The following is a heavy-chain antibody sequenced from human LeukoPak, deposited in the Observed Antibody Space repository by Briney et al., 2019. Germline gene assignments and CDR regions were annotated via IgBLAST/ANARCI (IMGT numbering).Heavy chain of an antibody. CDR1: GYTLTELS. Sequence: ASVKVSCKVSGYTLTELSMHWVRQAPGKGLEWMGGFDPEDGETIYAQKFQGRVTMTEDTSTDTAYMELSSLGSEDTAVYYCATDAAGEQQLVLIGPGAFDIWGQGTMVTVSS. J-gene: IGHJ3*02. CDR2: FDPEDGET. V-gene: IGHV1-24*01. D-gene: IGHD6-13*01. CDR3: ATDAAGEQQLVLIGPGAFDI.